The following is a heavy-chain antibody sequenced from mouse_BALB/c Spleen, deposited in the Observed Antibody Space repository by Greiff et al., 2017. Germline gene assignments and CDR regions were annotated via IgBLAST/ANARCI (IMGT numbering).Heavy chain of an antibody. V-gene: IGHV5-6-2*01. CDR2: INSNGGST. J-gene: IGHJ3*01. CDR1: GFTFSSYY. CDR3: ARHEGNYALFAY. D-gene: IGHD2-1*01. Sequence: EVKLMESGGGLVKLGGSLKLSCAASGFTFSSYYMSWVRQTPEKRLELVAAINSNGGSTYYPDTVKGRFTISRDNAKNTLYLQMSSLKSEDTALYYCARHEGNYALFAYWGQGTLVTVSA.